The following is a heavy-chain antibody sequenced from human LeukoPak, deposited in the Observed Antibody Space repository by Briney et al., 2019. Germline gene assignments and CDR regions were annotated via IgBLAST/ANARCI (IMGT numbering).Heavy chain of an antibody. CDR3: ATQTYGGPFDY. D-gene: IGHD4-23*01. V-gene: IGHV3-23*01. CDR2: ISGSGGST. CDR1: GFTFSSYA. Sequence: PGGSLRLSCAASGFTFSSYAMSWVRQAPGKGLEWVSAISGSGGSTYYADSVKGRFTISRDNSKNTLYLQMNSPGAEDTAVYYCATQTYGGPFDYWGQGTLVTVSS. J-gene: IGHJ4*02.